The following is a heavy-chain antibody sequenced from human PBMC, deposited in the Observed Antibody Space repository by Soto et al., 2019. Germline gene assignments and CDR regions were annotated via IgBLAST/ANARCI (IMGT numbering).Heavy chain of an antibody. J-gene: IGHJ4*02. CDR3: ARGALTTYFDY. Sequence: PSEPLSLTCTVSGGSISSYYWSWIRQPPGKGLEWIGYIYYSGSTNYNPSLKSLVTISVDTSKNQFSLKLSSVTAADTAVYYCARGALTTYFDYWGQGTLVTVSS. V-gene: IGHV4-59*01. CDR1: GGSISSYY. CDR2: IYYSGST.